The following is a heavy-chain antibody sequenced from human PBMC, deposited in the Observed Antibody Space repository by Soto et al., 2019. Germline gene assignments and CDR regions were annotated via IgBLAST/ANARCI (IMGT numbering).Heavy chain of an antibody. Sequence: SETLSLTCTVSGGSITSSEYYWAWIRQPPGKGLQFVGTIYYSGSSYSNPSLKSRLSMSVDTSKNQFSLTMKSVTAADTAVYYCARNFDYYDSSGYYSPDFDYWGQGTLVTVSS. J-gene: IGHJ4*02. CDR3: ARNFDYYDSSGYYSPDFDY. D-gene: IGHD3-22*01. CDR1: GGSITSSEYY. V-gene: IGHV4-39*01. CDR2: IYYSGSS.